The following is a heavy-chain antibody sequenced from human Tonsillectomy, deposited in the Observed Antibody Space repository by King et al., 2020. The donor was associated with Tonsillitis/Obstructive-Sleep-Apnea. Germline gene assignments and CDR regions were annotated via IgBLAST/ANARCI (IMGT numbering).Heavy chain of an antibody. Sequence: QLVQSGIEVKKPGASVKVSCKASGYTFTNYGISWVRQAPGQGLEWMAWISAHNGHTNYAQKLQGRVTMTTDASTSTAYMELRSLRSDDTAVYYCARDSMSHYYDSSAYYTFNYWGQGTLVTVSS. V-gene: IGHV1-18*01. CDR2: ISAHNGHT. D-gene: IGHD3-22*01. J-gene: IGHJ4*02. CDR3: ARDSMSHYYDSSAYYTFNY. CDR1: GYTFTNYG.